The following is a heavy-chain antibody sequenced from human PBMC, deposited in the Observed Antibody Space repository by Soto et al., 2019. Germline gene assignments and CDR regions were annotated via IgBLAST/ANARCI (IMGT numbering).Heavy chain of an antibody. CDR3: AREPEDIISRIDY. D-gene: IGHD2-15*01. Sequence: GGSLRRSCAASGFTFSSYSMNWVRPAPGKGLEWVSYISSSSSTIYYADSVKGRFTISRDNAKNSLYLQMNSLRAEDTAVYYCAREPEDIISRIDYWGQGTLVTVSS. CDR2: ISSSSSTI. J-gene: IGHJ4*02. V-gene: IGHV3-48*01. CDR1: GFTFSSYS.